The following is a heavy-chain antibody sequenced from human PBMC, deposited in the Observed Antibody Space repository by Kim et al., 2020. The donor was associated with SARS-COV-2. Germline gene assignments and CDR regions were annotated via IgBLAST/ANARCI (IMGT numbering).Heavy chain of an antibody. Sequence: SGKGRFTISRDNSKNTLYLQMSSLRAEDTAVYYCVKDHPVGATTGFAFDIWGQGTMVTVSS. D-gene: IGHD1-26*01. CDR3: VKDHPVGATTGFAFDI. J-gene: IGHJ3*02. V-gene: IGHV3-64D*06.